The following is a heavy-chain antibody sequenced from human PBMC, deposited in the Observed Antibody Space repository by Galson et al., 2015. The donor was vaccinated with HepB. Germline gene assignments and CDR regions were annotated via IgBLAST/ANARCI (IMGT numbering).Heavy chain of an antibody. CDR1: GFTFSSYS. CDR2: ISNSTSYI. CDR3: ARVGGVPLDYAMDV. D-gene: IGHD3-16*01. V-gene: IGHV3-21*01. Sequence: SLRLSCAGSGFTFSSYSMTWVRQAPGKGLEWVSSISNSTSYIYYADSVRGRFTISRNNAKKSLYLQMNSLRAEDTAVYYCARVGGVPLDYAMDVWGQGTTVTVSS. J-gene: IGHJ6*02.